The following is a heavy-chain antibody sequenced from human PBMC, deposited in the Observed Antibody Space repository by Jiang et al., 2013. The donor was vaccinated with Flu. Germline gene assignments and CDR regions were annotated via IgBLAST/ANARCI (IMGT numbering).Heavy chain of an antibody. Sequence: LLKPSETLSLTCAVYGGSFSGYYWSWIRQPPGKGLEWIGEINHSGSTNYNPSLKSRVTISVDTSKNQFSLKLSSVTAADTAVYYCARGLLTSEYYYYYYMDVWARDHGHRLL. J-gene: IGHJ6*03. CDR1: GGSFSGYY. V-gene: IGHV4-34*01. CDR2: INHSGST. CDR3: ARGLLTSEYYYYYYMDV. D-gene: IGHD1-14*01.